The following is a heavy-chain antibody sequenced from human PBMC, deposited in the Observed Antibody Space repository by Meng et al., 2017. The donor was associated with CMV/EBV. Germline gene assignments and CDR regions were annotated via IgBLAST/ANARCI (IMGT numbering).Heavy chain of an antibody. CDR3: ARHYRRAGRVDY. D-gene: IGHD1-26*01. Sequence: SETLSLTCTVSGGSISSSSYYWGWIRQPPGKGLEWIGSIYYSGSTYYNPSLKSRVTISVDTSKNQFSLKLSSVTAADTAVYYCARHYRRAGRVDYWGQGTLVTVSP. CDR2: IYYSGST. J-gene: IGHJ4*02. CDR1: GGSISSSSYY. V-gene: IGHV4-39*01.